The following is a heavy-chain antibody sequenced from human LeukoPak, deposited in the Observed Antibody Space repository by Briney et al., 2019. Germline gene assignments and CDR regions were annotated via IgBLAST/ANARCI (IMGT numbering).Heavy chain of an antibody. CDR3: ATSVLLTGGATKPYYYYYGMDV. J-gene: IGHJ6*02. D-gene: IGHD1-26*01. CDR1: GYTLTELS. V-gene: IGHV1-24*01. Sequence: ASVKVSCKVSGYTLTELSMHWVRQAPGKGLEWMGGFDPEDGETIYAQKFQGRVTMTEDTSTDTAYMELSSLRSEDTAVYYCATSVLLTGGATKPYYYYYGMDVWGQGTTVTVSS. CDR2: FDPEDGET.